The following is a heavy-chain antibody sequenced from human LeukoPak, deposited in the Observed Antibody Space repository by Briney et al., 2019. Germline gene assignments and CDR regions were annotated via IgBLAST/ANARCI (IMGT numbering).Heavy chain of an antibody. CDR3: VRANYYGSGNYQYYYYYMDV. D-gene: IGHD3-10*01. CDR1: GGSISSGSYY. V-gene: IGHV4-61*02. Sequence: SETLSLTCTVSGGSISSGSYYWSWIRQPAGKGLEWIGRIYTSGSNKYNPSLKSRVTISVDTSKNQFSLKMSSVTAADTAVYYCVRANYYGSGNYQYYYYYMDVWGKGTTVTVSS. J-gene: IGHJ6*03. CDR2: IYTSGSN.